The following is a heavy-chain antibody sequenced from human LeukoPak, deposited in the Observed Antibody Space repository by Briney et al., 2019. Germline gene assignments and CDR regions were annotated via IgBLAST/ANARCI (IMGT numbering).Heavy chain of an antibody. D-gene: IGHD6-13*01. CDR2: IYHSGST. Sequence: SETLSLTCTVSGGSISSGGYYWSWIRQPPGTGLEWIGYIYHSGSTYYNPSLKSRVTISVDRSKNQFSLKLSSVTAADTAVYYCARDSIIAAAGTFDYWGQGTLVTVSS. J-gene: IGHJ4*02. CDR3: ARDSIIAAAGTFDY. CDR1: GGSISSGGYY. V-gene: IGHV4-30-2*01.